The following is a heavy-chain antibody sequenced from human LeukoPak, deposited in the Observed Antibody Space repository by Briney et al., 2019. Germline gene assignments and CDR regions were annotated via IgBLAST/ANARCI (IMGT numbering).Heavy chain of an antibody. J-gene: IGHJ4*02. CDR2: ISGSGGST. CDR1: GFTFSTFA. Sequence: GGSLRLSCAASGFTFSTFAMNWVRQAPGKGLEWVSGISGSGGSTFSADSVKGRFTISRDNSKNTLYLQMNSLRAEDTAVYYCAKDGTGYSSDYWGQGTLVTVSS. D-gene: IGHD6-13*01. CDR3: AKDGTGYSSDY. V-gene: IGHV3-23*01.